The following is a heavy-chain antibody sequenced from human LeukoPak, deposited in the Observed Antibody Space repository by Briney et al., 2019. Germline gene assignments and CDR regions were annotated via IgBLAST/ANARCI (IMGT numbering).Heavy chain of an antibody. J-gene: IGHJ1*01. Sequence: SETLSLTCTVSGGSISSSSYYWAWIRQPPGKGLEWIGSIYYTGCTYYNPSLKSRVTISVDTSKNQFSLRLSSVTAADTAVYYCARDYRLTQIQYWGQGTLVTVSS. CDR2: IYYTGCT. D-gene: IGHD1-26*01. V-gene: IGHV4-39*07. CDR3: ARDYRLTQIQY. CDR1: GGSISSSSYY.